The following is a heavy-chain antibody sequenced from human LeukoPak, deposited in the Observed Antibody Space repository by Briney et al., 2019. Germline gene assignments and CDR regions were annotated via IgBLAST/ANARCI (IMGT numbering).Heavy chain of an antibody. D-gene: IGHD6-13*01. J-gene: IGHJ6*04. CDR1: GFTVSSNY. CDR2: IYSGGST. Sequence: GGSLRLSCAASGFTVSSNYMSWVRQAPGKGLEWVSAIYSGGSTYYADSVKGRFTISRDNSKNTLYLQMNSLRAEDTAVYYCASIAAAGTENYYYYYGMDVWGKGTTVTVSS. V-gene: IGHV3-53*01. CDR3: ASIAAAGTENYYYYYGMDV.